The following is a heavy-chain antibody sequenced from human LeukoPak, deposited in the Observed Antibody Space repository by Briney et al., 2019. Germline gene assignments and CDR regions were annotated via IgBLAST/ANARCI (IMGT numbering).Heavy chain of an antibody. Sequence: GGSLRLSCAASGFTFSNHGMNWVRQAPGKGLEWVAVISYDGSNKYYADSVKGRFTISRDNSKNTLYLQMNSLRAEDTAVYYCATGAARSYFDYWGQGTLVTVSS. CDR1: GFTFSNHG. D-gene: IGHD6-6*01. CDR3: ATGAARSYFDY. V-gene: IGHV3-30*03. J-gene: IGHJ4*02. CDR2: ISYDGSNK.